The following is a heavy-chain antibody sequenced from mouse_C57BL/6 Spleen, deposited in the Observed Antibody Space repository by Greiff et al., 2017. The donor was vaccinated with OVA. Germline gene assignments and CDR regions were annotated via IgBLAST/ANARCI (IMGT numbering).Heavy chain of an antibody. J-gene: IGHJ1*03. CDR1: GYAFSSYW. V-gene: IGHV1-80*01. CDR2: IYPGDGDT. CDR3: ARRGDGNYVWYFDV. D-gene: IGHD2-1*01. Sequence: LQESGAELVKPGASVTISCKASGYAFSSYWMNWVKQRPGKGLEWIGQIYPGDGDTTYNGKFKGKATLTADKSSSTAYMQLSSLTSEDSAVYFCARRGDGNYVWYFDVWGTGTTVTVSS.